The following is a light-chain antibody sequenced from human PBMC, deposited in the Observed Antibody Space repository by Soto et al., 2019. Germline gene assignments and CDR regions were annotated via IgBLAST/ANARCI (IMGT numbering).Light chain of an antibody. CDR2: EVS. J-gene: IGLJ1*01. Sequence: QSVLTQPASVSGSPGQSITISCTGTSRDVGGYNYVYWYQQHPGKAPKLMIYEVSNRPSGVSNRFSGSKSGNTASLTISGLQAEDEADYYCSSYTGSSTYVFGTGT. CDR3: SSYTGSSTYV. CDR1: SRDVGGYNY. V-gene: IGLV2-14*01.